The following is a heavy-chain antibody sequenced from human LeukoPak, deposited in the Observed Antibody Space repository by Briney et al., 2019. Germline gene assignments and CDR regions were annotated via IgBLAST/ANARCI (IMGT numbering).Heavy chain of an antibody. D-gene: IGHD2-8*02. CDR2: YYTSGST. J-gene: IGHJ5*02. CDR3: ARHAGAEALHLGLNSGGWFGP. CDR1: GGSLSRGSYY. Sequence: SETLSLTCTVSGGSLSRGSYYWRWIRQPAGKGLEWIGRYYTSGSTNYNPPIKSRVTISVDTSKNQFSLKRSSVTGADTAVYYCARHAGAEALHLGLNSGGWFGPWGQGTLVTVSS. V-gene: IGHV4-61*02.